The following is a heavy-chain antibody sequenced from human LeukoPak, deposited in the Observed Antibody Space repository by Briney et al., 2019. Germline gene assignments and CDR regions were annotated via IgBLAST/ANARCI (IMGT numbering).Heavy chain of an antibody. J-gene: IGHJ4*02. V-gene: IGHV4-34*01. D-gene: IGHD3-22*01. CDR1: GGSFSGYY. Sequence: SETLSLTCAVYGGSFSGYYWSWIRQPPGKGLEWIGEINHSGSTNYNPSLKSQVTISVDTSKNQFSLKLSSVTAADTAVYYCARGKYYYDSSGYYDYWGQGTLVTVSS. CDR2: INHSGST. CDR3: ARGKYYYDSSGYYDY.